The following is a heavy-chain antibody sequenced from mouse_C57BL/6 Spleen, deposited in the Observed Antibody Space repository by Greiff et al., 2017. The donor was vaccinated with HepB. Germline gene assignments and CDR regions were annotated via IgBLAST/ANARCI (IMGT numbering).Heavy chain of an antibody. CDR3: ARRYYGSSYGYFDV. CDR2: IWTGGGT. CDR1: GFSLTSYA. V-gene: IGHV2-9-1*01. Sequence: VQLQQSGPGLVAPSQSLSITCTVSGFSLTSYAISWVRQPPGKGLEWLGVIWTGGGTNYNSALKSRLSISKDNSKSQVFLKMNSLQTDGTARYYCARRYYGSSYGYFDVWGTGTTVTVSS. D-gene: IGHD1-1*01. J-gene: IGHJ1*03.